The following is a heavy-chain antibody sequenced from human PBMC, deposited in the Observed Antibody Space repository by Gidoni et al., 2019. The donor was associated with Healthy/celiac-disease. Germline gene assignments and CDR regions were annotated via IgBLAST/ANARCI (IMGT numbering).Heavy chain of an antibody. Sequence: QVQLQESGPGLVKPSETMSLTCTVSGYSISSGYYWGWIRQPPGKGLEWIGSIYHRGSTYYNPSLKSRVTISVDTSKNQFSLKLSSVTAADTAVYYCARHGPLVDTYHFDYWGQGTLVTVSS. J-gene: IGHJ4*02. CDR3: ARHGPLVDTYHFDY. CDR1: GYSISSGYY. CDR2: IYHRGST. V-gene: IGHV4-38-2*02. D-gene: IGHD5-18*01.